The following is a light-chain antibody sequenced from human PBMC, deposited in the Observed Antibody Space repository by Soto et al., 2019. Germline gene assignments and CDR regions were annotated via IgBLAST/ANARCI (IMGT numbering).Light chain of an antibody. V-gene: IGLV2-14*01. Sequence: QSALTQPASVSGSPGQSITISCTGTSSDVGGYNYVSWYQQHPGKAPKLMIYEVSNRPSGVSNRFSGSKSANTASLTISGLQPEDEAAYYCSSYKTSITVVFGGGTKLTVL. CDR1: SSDVGGYNY. CDR2: EVS. J-gene: IGLJ2*01. CDR3: SSYKTSITVV.